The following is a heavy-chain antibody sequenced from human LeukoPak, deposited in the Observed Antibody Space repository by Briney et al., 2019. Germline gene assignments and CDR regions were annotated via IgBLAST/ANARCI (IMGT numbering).Heavy chain of an antibody. Sequence: HPGGSLRLSCAASGFTFSSYGMSWVRQAPGKGLEWVSAISGSGGSTYYADSVKGRFTISRDNSKNTLYLQMNSLRAEDTAVYYCAKDRIDSSSWYFDYWGQGTLVTVSS. V-gene: IGHV3-23*01. CDR2: ISGSGGST. CDR3: AKDRIDSSSWYFDY. D-gene: IGHD6-13*01. J-gene: IGHJ4*02. CDR1: GFTFSSYG.